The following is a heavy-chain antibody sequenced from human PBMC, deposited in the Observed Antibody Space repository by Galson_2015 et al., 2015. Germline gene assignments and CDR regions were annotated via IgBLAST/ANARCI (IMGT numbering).Heavy chain of an antibody. V-gene: IGHV1-3*01. CDR1: GYTFTSYA. D-gene: IGHD3-3*01. CDR2: INAGNGNT. CDR3: ARTYDFWSGYYARGGYYYGMDV. Sequence: SVKVSCKASGYTFTSYAMHWVRQAPGQRLEWMGWINAGNGNTKYSQKFQGRVTITRDTSASTAYMELSSLRSEDTAVYYCARTYDFWSGYYARGGYYYGMDVWGQGTTVTVSS. J-gene: IGHJ6*02.